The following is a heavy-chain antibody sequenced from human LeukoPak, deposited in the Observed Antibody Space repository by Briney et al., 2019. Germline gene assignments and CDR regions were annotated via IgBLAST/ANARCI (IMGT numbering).Heavy chain of an antibody. D-gene: IGHD3-3*01. V-gene: IGHV1-69*05. CDR2: IIPIFGTA. Sequence: SVKVSCKASGGTFSSYAISWVRQAPGRGLEWMGGIIPIFGTANYAQKFQGRVTITTDESTSTAYMELRSLRSEDTAVYYCARDGRITIFGYYYYYYMDVWGKGTTVTVSS. CDR3: ARDGRITIFGYYYYYYMDV. CDR1: GGTFSSYA. J-gene: IGHJ6*03.